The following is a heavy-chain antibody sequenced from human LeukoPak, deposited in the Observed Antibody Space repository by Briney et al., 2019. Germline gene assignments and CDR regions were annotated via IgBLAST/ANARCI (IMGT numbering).Heavy chain of an antibody. CDR1: GGSISSSSYY. D-gene: IGHD1-26*01. V-gene: IGHV4-39*07. J-gene: IGHJ4*02. CDR3: ARARGKWEPHYYFDY. Sequence: SETLSLTCTVSGGSISSSSYYWGWIRQPPGKGLEWIGTIYYSGSTYYNPSLKSRVTISVDTSKNQFSLKLSSVTAADTAVYYCARARGKWEPHYYFDYWGQGTLVTVSS. CDR2: IYYSGST.